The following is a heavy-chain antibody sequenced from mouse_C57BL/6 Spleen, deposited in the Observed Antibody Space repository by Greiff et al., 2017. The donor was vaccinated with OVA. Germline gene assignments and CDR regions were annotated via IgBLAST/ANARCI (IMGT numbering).Heavy chain of an antibody. CDR1: GYTFTSYW. CDR3: ASLSSGYGDLDY. J-gene: IGHJ4*01. CDR2: IDPSDRET. D-gene: IGHD3-2*02. V-gene: IGHV1-52*01. Sequence: QVQLQQPGAELVRPGSSVKLSCKASGYTFTSYWMHWVKQRPIQGLEWIGNIDPSDRETHYNQKFKDKATLTVDKSSSTAYMQLSSLTSEDSAVYYCASLSSGYGDLDYWGQGTSVTVSS.